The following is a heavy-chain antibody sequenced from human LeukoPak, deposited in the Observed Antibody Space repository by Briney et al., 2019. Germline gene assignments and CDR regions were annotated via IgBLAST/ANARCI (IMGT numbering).Heavy chain of an antibody. Sequence: GGTLRLSCAASGFSFSTYGMSWVRQAQGKGLEWVSGISGSGGRTYYADSVKGRFTISRDNSKNTLYLQMNSLRAEDTAVYYCARDSRLDYGPPDYWGQGTLVTVSS. V-gene: IGHV3-23*01. CDR3: ARDSRLDYGPPDY. CDR1: GFSFSTYG. J-gene: IGHJ4*02. CDR2: ISGSGGRT. D-gene: IGHD4/OR15-4a*01.